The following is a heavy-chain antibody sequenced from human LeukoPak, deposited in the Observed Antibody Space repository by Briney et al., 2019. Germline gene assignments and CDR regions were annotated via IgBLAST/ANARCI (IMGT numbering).Heavy chain of an antibody. Sequence: PSETLSLTCTVSGGSISSYYWSWIRQPPGKGLEWVGHISYSGSTSYNPSLKSRVTISVDTSKNQFSLKLSSVTAADTAVYYCARDRPATVTTTYYYYYGMDVWGQGTTVTVSS. D-gene: IGHD4-17*01. CDR1: GGSISSYY. J-gene: IGHJ6*02. CDR3: ARDRPATVTTTYYYYYGMDV. V-gene: IGHV4-59*12. CDR2: ISYSGST.